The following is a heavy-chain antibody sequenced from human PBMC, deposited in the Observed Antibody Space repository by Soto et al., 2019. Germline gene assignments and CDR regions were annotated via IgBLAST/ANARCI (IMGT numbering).Heavy chain of an antibody. CDR1: GYNFRNFV. Sequence: ASVKVSCKASGYNFRNFVITWVRQASGLGLEWLGWISGYNGRTSSARNFRDRVVLTTDTATNTAYMELRSLTSDDTAIYYCAREGYSSGFDPFDFWGQGTKVTVSS. J-gene: IGHJ3*01. CDR2: ISGYNGRT. CDR3: AREGYSSGFDPFDF. V-gene: IGHV1-18*01. D-gene: IGHD5-18*01.